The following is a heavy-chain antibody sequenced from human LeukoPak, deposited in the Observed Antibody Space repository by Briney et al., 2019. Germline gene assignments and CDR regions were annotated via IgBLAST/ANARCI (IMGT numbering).Heavy chain of an antibody. CDR2: ISSDGGT. D-gene: IGHD6-13*01. V-gene: IGHV3-23*01. CDR3: AKEIAAIGLPAVDY. J-gene: IGHJ4*02. Sequence: GGSLRLSCAASGFTFSNYAMSWVRQAPGKGLEWVSGISSDGGTFYPDSVKGRFTISRDNSKNTLYLQMNSLGAADTAIYYCAKEIAAIGLPAVDYWGQGTLVTVSS. CDR1: GFTFSNYA.